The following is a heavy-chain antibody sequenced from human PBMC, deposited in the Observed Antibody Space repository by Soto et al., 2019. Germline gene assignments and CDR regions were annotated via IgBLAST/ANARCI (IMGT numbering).Heavy chain of an antibody. D-gene: IGHD3-16*01. CDR2: ISPYNDHT. V-gene: IGHV1-18*01. CDR3: ARGGYYDNSWGKLSHYGLDV. Sequence: QVQLAQSTGEVKKPGASVRVSCKATGYTFIRYGIAWVRQAPGQGFEWMGWISPYNDHTVYAQKFQGRVTITADTSTRTGYMNLRGLKSDDTAVYYCARGGYYDNSWGKLSHYGLDVWGQGTSVSVSS. CDR1: GYTFIRYG. J-gene: IGHJ6*02.